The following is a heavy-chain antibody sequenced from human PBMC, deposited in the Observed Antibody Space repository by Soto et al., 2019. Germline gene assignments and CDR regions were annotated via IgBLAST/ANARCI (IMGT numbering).Heavy chain of an antibody. V-gene: IGHV1-18*01. CDR2: ISAYNGNT. Sequence: ASVKVCCKASGYTFTSYGISWVRQAPGQGLEWMGWISAYNGNTNYAQKLQGRVTMTTDTSTSTAYMELRSLRSDDTAVYYCARDLGGRGFDFWSGYYQYYMDVWGKGTTVTVSS. J-gene: IGHJ6*03. CDR3: ARDLGGRGFDFWSGYYQYYMDV. D-gene: IGHD3-3*01. CDR1: GYTFTSYG.